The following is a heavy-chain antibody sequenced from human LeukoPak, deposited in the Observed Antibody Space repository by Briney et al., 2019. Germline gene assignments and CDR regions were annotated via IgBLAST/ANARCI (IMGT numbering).Heavy chain of an antibody. D-gene: IGHD3-10*01. V-gene: IGHV3-74*01. Sequence: PGGSLRLSCAASGFTFSSYWMHWVRQAPGKGLVWVSRINSDGSSTSYADSVKGRFTISRDNAKNTLYLQMNSLRAEDTAVYYCAREEFRYYFDCWGQGTLVTVSS. CDR2: INSDGSST. CDR3: AREEFRYYFDC. J-gene: IGHJ4*02. CDR1: GFTFSSYW.